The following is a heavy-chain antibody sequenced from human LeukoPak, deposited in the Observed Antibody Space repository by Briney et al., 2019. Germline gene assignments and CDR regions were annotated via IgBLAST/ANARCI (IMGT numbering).Heavy chain of an antibody. V-gene: IGHV4-59*01. D-gene: IGHD6-13*01. CDR3: ARRGKAAAGTGWFDP. CDR1: GGTISSYY. Sequence: PSETLSLTCTVSGGTISSYYWSWIRQPPGKGLEWIGYIYYSGSTNYNPSLKSRVTISVDTSKNQFSLKLSSVTAADTAVYYCARRGKAAAGTGWFDPWGQGTLVTVSS. CDR2: IYYSGST. J-gene: IGHJ5*02.